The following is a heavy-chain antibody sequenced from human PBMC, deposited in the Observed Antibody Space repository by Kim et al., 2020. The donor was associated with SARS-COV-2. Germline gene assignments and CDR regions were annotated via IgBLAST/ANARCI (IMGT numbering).Heavy chain of an antibody. CDR2: T. D-gene: IGHD1-20*01. Sequence: TRYSPSFQCQVTSSGDKSISTAYLQWSSLKASDTAMYYCARAHNWNHLDIWGQGTMVTVSS. V-gene: IGHV5-51*01. CDR3: ARAHNWNHLDI. J-gene: IGHJ3*02.